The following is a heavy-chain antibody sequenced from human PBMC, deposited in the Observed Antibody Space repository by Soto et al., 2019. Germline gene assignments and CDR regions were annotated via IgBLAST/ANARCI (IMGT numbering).Heavy chain of an antibody. CDR2: ISYDGSNK. J-gene: IGHJ4*02. Sequence: GGSLRLSCAASGFTFSSYAMHWVRQAPGKGLEWVAVISYDGSNKYYADSVKGRFTISRDNSKNTLYLQMNSLRAEDTAVYYCARNGGQLLWFGESTPYYFDYWGQGTLVTVSS. CDR3: ARNGGQLLWFGESTPYYFDY. V-gene: IGHV3-30-3*01. CDR1: GFTFSSYA. D-gene: IGHD3-10*01.